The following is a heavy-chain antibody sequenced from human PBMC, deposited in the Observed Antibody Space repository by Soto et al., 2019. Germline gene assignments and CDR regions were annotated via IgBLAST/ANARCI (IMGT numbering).Heavy chain of an antibody. V-gene: IGHV4-31*02. CDR3: ARIATLITMIVVVPIPYGMDV. CDR2: IYYSGST. CDR1: GGSISSGGYY. J-gene: IGHJ6*02. Sequence: PSETLSLTXTVSGGSISSGGYYWSWIRQHPGKGLEWIGYIYYSGSTYYNPSLKSRVTISVDTSKNQFSLKLSSVTAADTAVYYCARIATLITMIVVVPIPYGMDVWGQGTTVTVSS. D-gene: IGHD3-22*01.